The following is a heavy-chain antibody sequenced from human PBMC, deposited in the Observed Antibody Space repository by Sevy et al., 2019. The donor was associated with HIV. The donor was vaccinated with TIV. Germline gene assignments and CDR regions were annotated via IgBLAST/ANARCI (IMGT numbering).Heavy chain of an antibody. J-gene: IGHJ6*02. V-gene: IGHV4-39*01. Sequence: SETLSLTCTVSGGSISSSSYYWGWIRQPPGKGLEWIGSIYYSGSTYYNPSLKSRVTISVDTSRNPFSLKLSSVTAADTAVYYCARGGYSYGFFYGMDVWGQGTTVTVSS. D-gene: IGHD5-18*01. CDR2: IYYSGST. CDR3: ARGGYSYGFFYGMDV. CDR1: GGSISSSSYY.